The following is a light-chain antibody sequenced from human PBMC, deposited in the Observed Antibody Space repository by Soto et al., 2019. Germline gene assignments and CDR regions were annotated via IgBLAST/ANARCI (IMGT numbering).Light chain of an antibody. CDR2: SAS. CDR3: QHHHNWLLT. Sequence: EIVMTQSPATLSVSPEERVTLSCRASQSLNNNLAWYQQKPGQAPRLLIYSASTRATGIPARFSGSGSGTEFTLTISSLQSEDFVVYYCQHHHNWLLTFGGGTKVEIK. J-gene: IGKJ4*01. CDR1: QSLNNN. V-gene: IGKV3-15*01.